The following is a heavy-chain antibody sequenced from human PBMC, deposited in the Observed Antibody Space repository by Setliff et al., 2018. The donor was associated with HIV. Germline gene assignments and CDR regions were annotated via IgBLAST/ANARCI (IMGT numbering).Heavy chain of an antibody. J-gene: IGHJ4*02. V-gene: IGHV1-3*04. CDR1: GYTFINYA. CDR3: ARDDVAAPGSHHDN. Sequence: GASVKVSCKASGYTFINYAMNWVRQAPGQRPEWMAWIITGNGDTHYSQKFRDRVTVTRDTSANTAFMELNTLTSEDTAVYYCARDDVAAPGSHHDNWGQGTLVTVSS. D-gene: IGHD6-13*01. CDR2: IITGNGDT.